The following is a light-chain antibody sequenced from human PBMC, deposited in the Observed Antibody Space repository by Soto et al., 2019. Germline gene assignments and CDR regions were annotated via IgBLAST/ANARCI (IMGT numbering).Light chain of an antibody. V-gene: IGKV3-20*01. CDR1: QSVSSN. Sequence: EIVMTQTQAPLSVSPWERATLSCRASQSVSSNLAWYQQKPGQAPGLLIYGASTRATGITDRFSGSGSGTDFTLTFSRLEPEDFAVYYCVDYGPSHTFGGGTKVDIK. J-gene: IGKJ4*01. CDR2: GAS. CDR3: VDYGPSHT.